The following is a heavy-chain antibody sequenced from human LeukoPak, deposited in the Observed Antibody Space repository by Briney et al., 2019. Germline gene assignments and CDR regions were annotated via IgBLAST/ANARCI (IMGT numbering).Heavy chain of an antibody. V-gene: IGHV3-30*02. J-gene: IGHJ6*02. CDR3: AKEARYSSSWRVMSTYYHYGMDV. CDR1: GFTFSSYG. CDR2: IRYDGSNK. D-gene: IGHD6-13*01. Sequence: GGSLRLSCAASGFTFSSYGMHWVRQAPGKGLEWVAFIRYDGSNKYYADSVKGRFTISRDNSKNTLYLQMNSLRAEDTAVYYCAKEARYSSSWRVMSTYYHYGMDVWGQGTTVTVSS.